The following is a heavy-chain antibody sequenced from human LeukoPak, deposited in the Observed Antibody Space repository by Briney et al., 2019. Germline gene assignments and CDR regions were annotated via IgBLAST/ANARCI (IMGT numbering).Heavy chain of an antibody. V-gene: IGHV1-24*01. CDR3: AAGSGFGELLY. J-gene: IGHJ4*02. D-gene: IGHD3-10*01. CDR1: GSTLNELS. CDR2: VDPEDGES. Sequence: ASVKVSCKVSGSTLNELSTQWVRQAPGKGPEWLGRVDPEDGESMYAERFEGRLTVTEDTSTDTVYMELSSLSSEDTAVYYCAAGSGFGELLYWGQGTLVTVSS.